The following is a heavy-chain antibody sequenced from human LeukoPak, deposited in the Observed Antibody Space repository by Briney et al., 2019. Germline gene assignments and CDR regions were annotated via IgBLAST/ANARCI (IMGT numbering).Heavy chain of an antibody. J-gene: IGHJ4*02. Sequence: GRSLRLSCAASGFTFDDYAMHWVRQAPGKGLEWVSGISWNSGSIGYADSVKGRFTISRDNAKNSLYLQMNSLRAEDTALYYCAKVPTRDLGWLPMDKWGQGTLVTVSS. D-gene: IGHD3-3*01. CDR1: GFTFDDYA. CDR3: AKVPTRDLGWLPMDK. V-gene: IGHV3-9*01. CDR2: ISWNSGSI.